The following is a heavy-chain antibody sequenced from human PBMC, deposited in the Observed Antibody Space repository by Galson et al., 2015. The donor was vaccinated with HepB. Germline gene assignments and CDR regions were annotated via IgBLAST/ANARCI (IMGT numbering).Heavy chain of an antibody. CDR2: IRNKANSYTT. D-gene: IGHD5-18*01. CDR3: ARGHIYGYFVDY. Sequence: SLRLSCAASGFTISDHYMDWVRQAPGKGLEWVGRIRNKANSYTTEYAASVKGRFIISRDDSKTSLHVLMNSLKSEDTAVYYCARGHIYGYFVDYWGQGTLVTVSS. CDR1: GFTISDHY. V-gene: IGHV3-72*01. J-gene: IGHJ4*02.